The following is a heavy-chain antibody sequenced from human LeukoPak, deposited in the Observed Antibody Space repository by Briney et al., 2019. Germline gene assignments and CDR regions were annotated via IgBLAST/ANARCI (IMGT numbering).Heavy chain of an antibody. V-gene: IGHV3-73*01. J-gene: IGHJ6*03. Sequence: GGSLRLSCAASGFTFSGSAMHWVRQASGKGLEWVGRIRSKANSYATAYAASVKGRFTISRDDSKNTAYLQVNSLKTEDTAVYYCTSSSITYSSSSDEAYYYYYYMDVWGKGTTVTVSS. CDR1: GFTFSGSA. D-gene: IGHD6-6*01. CDR2: IRSKANSYAT. CDR3: TSSSITYSSSSDEAYYYYYYMDV.